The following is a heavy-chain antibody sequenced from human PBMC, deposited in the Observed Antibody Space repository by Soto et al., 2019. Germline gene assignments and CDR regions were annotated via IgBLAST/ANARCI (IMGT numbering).Heavy chain of an antibody. CDR1: GYSFSTYM. CDR2: IYPSESYS. CDR3: ARHRPGVDFWNHGMDV. V-gene: IGHV5-10-1*01. D-gene: IGHD3-3*01. Sequence: GESLKISFKGSGYSFSTYMISWVRQMPVKGLEWMGRIYPSESYSDYSPSFQGHVTISVDKSISTAYLQWSSLKASDTAMYYCARHRPGVDFWNHGMDVWGQGTTFAVCS. J-gene: IGHJ6*02.